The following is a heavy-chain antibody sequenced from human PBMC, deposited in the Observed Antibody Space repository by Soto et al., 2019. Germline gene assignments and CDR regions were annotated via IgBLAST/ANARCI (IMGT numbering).Heavy chain of an antibody. D-gene: IGHD4-4*01. CDR1: GYTFTNYY. CDR3: ARSDDSTSYPLDL. V-gene: IGHV1-2*02. CDR2: MNPRSGGT. J-gene: IGHJ5*02. Sequence: ASVKVSCKASGYTFTNYYMHWVRQAPGQGLEWMGWMNPRSGGTKYAQAFQDRVTMTRDASISTAYMEVNSLRHGDTAVYFCARSDDSTSYPLDLRGPGTLVTVSS.